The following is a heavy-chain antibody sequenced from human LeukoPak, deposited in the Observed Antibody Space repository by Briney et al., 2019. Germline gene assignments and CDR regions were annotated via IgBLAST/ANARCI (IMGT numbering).Heavy chain of an antibody. CDR3: ARDRRMVRGVTDYYYYYYGMDV. Sequence: QPGGSLRLSCAASGFTFSSYAMHWVRQAPGKGLEWVAVISYDGSNKYYADSVKGRFTISRDNSKNTLYLQMNSMRAEDTAVYYCARDRRMVRGVTDYYYYYYGMDVWGQGTTVTVSS. D-gene: IGHD3-10*01. J-gene: IGHJ6*02. CDR2: ISYDGSNK. V-gene: IGHV3-30-3*01. CDR1: GFTFSSYA.